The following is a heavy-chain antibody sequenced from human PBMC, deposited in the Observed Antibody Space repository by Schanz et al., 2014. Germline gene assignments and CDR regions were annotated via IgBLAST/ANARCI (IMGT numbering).Heavy chain of an antibody. D-gene: IGHD3-10*01. Sequence: EVQLVESGGGLVQPGGSLRLSCAASGITFSSHSFNWVRQAPGKGLEWVSLISDSGDTAYYADSVKGRFTISRDNFKGALYLQMNSLRPEDTAVYYCAKGRFGELSAFDIWGQGTMVTVSS. V-gene: IGHV3-23*04. CDR3: AKGRFGELSAFDI. CDR2: ISDSGDTA. CDR1: GITFSSHS. J-gene: IGHJ3*02.